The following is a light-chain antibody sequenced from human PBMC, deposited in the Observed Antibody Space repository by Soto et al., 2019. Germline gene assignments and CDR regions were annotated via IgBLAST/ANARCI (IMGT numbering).Light chain of an antibody. CDR3: QQSNDLVS. Sequence: DIQMTPSPSSLSASVVDRVTITCQASQDINNYVNWYQQKPGKAPKLLIFDASTLKTGVPSRFSGSGSGTDFSFTISSLQPEDIATYYCQQSNDLVSFGQGTRLEIK. CDR1: QDINNY. J-gene: IGKJ5*01. CDR2: DAS. V-gene: IGKV1-33*01.